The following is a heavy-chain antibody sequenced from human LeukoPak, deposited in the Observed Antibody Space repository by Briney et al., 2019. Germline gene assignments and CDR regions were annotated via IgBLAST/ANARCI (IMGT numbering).Heavy chain of an antibody. CDR3: AVGCSGGSCYSGAFDI. CDR1: GYTFTSYA. J-gene: IGHJ3*02. Sequence: ASVKVSCKASGYTFTSYAMNWVRQAPGQGLEWMGWINTNTGNPTYAQGFTGRFVFSLDTSVSTANLQICSLKAEDTAVYYCAVGCSGGSCYSGAFDIWGQGTMVTVSS. D-gene: IGHD2-15*01. V-gene: IGHV7-4-1*01. CDR2: INTNTGNP.